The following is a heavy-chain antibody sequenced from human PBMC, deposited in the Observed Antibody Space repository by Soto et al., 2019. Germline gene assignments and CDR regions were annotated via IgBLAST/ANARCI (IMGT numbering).Heavy chain of an antibody. D-gene: IGHD3-10*01. CDR2: ISGSGGST. J-gene: IGHJ4*02. V-gene: IGHV3-23*01. Sequence: GGSLRLSFAASGFTFSSYAMSWVRQAPGKGLEWVSAISGSGGSTYYADSVKGRFTISRDNSKNTLYLQMNSLRAEDTAVYYCAKSPMVRGVNFDYWGQGTLVTVSS. CDR3: AKSPMVRGVNFDY. CDR1: GFTFSSYA.